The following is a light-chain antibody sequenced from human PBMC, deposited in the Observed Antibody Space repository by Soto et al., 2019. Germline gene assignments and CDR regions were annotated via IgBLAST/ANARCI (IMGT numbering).Light chain of an antibody. CDR1: QGISNF. CDR2: AAY. CDR3: QQYNSYWT. V-gene: IGKV1-9*01. J-gene: IGKJ1*01. Sequence: IQLTQSQSSLSASXXNIVXITFRASQGISNFLAWYQQKPGKAPXXLIYAAYTLQSGVPSRFSGSGSGTDFTLTISSLQPDDFATYYCQQYNSYWTFGQGTKVDI.